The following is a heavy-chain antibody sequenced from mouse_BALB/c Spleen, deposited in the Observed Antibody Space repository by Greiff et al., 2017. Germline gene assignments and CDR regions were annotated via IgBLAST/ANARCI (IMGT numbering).Heavy chain of an antibody. V-gene: IGHV5-6-5*01. Sequence: EVKLVESGGGLVKPGGSLKLSCAASGFTFSSYAMSWVRQTPEKRLEWVASISSGGSTYYPDSVKGRFTISRDNARNILYLQMSSLRSEDTAMYYCARGNYDGYYMDYWGQGTSVTVSS. CDR1: GFTFSSYA. J-gene: IGHJ4*01. CDR3: ARGNYDGYYMDY. CDR2: ISSGGST. D-gene: IGHD2-3*01.